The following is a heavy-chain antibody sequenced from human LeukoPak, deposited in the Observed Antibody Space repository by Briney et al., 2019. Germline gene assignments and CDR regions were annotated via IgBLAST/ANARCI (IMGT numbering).Heavy chain of an antibody. J-gene: IGHJ5*02. CDR2: IYHSGGT. CDR1: GYSISSGYY. Sequence: PSETLSLTCTVSGYSISSGYYWGWIRQPPGKGLEWIGSIYHSGGTYYNPSLKSRVTISVDTSKNQFSLKLSSVTAADTAVYYCARDPSSSTWGQGTLVTVSS. D-gene: IGHD6-13*01. CDR3: ARDPSSST. V-gene: IGHV4-38-2*02.